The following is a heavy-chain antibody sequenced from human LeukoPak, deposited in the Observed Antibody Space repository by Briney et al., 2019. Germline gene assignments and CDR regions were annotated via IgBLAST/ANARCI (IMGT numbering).Heavy chain of an antibody. V-gene: IGHV3-48*04. J-gene: IGHJ4*02. CDR1: GFTSSSYA. CDR3: ARSGYGDYDY. Sequence: HSGGSLRLSCAASGFTSSSYAMHWVRQAPGKGLEWISYIHSNPKTLYYADSAKGRFTISRDNAKNSLYLQMNSLRVDDTAVYYCARSGYGDYDYWGQGTRVTVSS. D-gene: IGHD4-17*01. CDR2: IHSNPKTL.